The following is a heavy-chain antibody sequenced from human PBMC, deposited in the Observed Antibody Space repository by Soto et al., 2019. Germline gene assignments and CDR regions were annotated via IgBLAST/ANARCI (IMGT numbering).Heavy chain of an antibody. D-gene: IGHD1-20*01. CDR2: LVGSGGAI. J-gene: IGHJ4*02. CDR1: GFTFRTYA. Sequence: PGGSLRLSCAASGFTFRTYAMSWVRQAPGKGLEWVAGLVGSGGAISYADSVKGRFTISRDNSNNILYLQMYSLRVEDTAVYYCAKDRQPDGIWPFDHWGQGIGVTVSS. CDR3: AKDRQPDGIWPFDH. V-gene: IGHV3-23*01.